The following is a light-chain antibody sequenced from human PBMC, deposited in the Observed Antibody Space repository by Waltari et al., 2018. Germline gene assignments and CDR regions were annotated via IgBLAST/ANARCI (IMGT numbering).Light chain of an antibody. CDR2: DNS. CDR1: NYTIGNNY. CDR3: ATWDSSLSAL. V-gene: IGLV1-51*01. Sequence: QSVFTQPPSVSAAPGQKVTITCSGSNYTIGNNYLAWYQQLPGTAPKLLIYDNSERPSGIPDRFSGSKSGTSATLDITGLQTGDEADYYCATWDSSLSALFGGGTKLTVL. J-gene: IGLJ3*02.